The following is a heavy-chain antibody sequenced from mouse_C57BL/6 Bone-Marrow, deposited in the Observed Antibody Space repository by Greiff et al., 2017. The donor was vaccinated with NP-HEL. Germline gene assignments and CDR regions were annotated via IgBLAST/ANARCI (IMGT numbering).Heavy chain of an antibody. CDR3: ARVPLWLRRAGYYAMDY. CDR2: INPNNGGT. J-gene: IGHJ4*01. D-gene: IGHD2-2*01. V-gene: IGHV1-26*01. Sequence: EVQLQQSGPELVKPGASVKISCKASGYTFTDYYMNWVKQSHGQSLEWIGDINPNNGGTSYNQKFKGKATLTVDKSSSTAYMELRSLTSEDSAVYYCARVPLWLRRAGYYAMDYWGQGTSVTVSS. CDR1: GYTFTDYY.